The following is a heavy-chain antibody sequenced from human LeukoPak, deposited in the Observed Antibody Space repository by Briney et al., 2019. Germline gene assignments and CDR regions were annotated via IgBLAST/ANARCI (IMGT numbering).Heavy chain of an antibody. CDR3: ARDPSIQLWSYAFDY. D-gene: IGHD5-18*01. CDR2: IYYSGST. V-gene: IGHV4-39*07. J-gene: IGHJ4*02. CDR1: GGSISSSSYY. Sequence: SETLSLTCTVSGGSISSSSYYWGWIRQPPGKGLEWIGSIYYSGSTYYNPSLKSRVTVLVDTSKNQFSLRLNSVTAADTAVYYCARDPSIQLWSYAFDYWGQGTLVTVSS.